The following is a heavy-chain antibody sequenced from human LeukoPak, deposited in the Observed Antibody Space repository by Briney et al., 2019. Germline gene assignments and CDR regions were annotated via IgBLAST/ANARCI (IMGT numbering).Heavy chain of an antibody. CDR2: ISGSGGST. CDR1: GFTFRSYA. D-gene: IGHD3-10*02. J-gene: IGHJ5*02. V-gene: IGHV3-23*01. CDR3: AKDPVSVVTMSFDP. Sequence: GGSLRLSCAASGFTFRSYAMSWVRQAPGKGLERVSPISGSGGSTYYADSVKGRFTISRDNSKNTLYLQMNSLRAEDTAVYYCAKDPVSVVTMSFDPWGQGTLVTVS.